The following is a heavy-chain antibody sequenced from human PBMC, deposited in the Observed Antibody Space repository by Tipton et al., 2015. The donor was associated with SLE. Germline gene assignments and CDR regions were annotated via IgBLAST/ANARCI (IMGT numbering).Heavy chain of an antibody. J-gene: IGHJ3*02. CDR3: ARNPVAAGAFDI. V-gene: IGHV4-38-2*01. CDR1: GFTFSTYY. CDR2: VYHSGST. D-gene: IGHD6-13*01. Sequence: LRLSCAASGFTFSTYYWGWVRQSPGKGLAWIGNVYHSGSTFYNPSLESRVTISLDTSKNQFYLRLNSVTAADAAVYYCARNPVAAGAFDIWGQGAMVTVSS.